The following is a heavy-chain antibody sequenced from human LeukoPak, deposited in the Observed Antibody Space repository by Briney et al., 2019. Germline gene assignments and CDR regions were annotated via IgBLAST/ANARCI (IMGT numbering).Heavy chain of an antibody. V-gene: IGHV1-2*02. J-gene: IGHJ4*02. CDR2: INPNSGYT. CDR1: GYTFTDYY. D-gene: IGHD3-22*01. CDR3: AREEANTRIHFDY. Sequence: ASVKVSCKASGYTFTDYYIHWVRQAPGQGLEWMGYINPNSGYTNYAQKFQDRVTVTRDTSISTAYMELSRLRSDDTAVYYCAREEANTRIHFDYWGQGTLVTVSS.